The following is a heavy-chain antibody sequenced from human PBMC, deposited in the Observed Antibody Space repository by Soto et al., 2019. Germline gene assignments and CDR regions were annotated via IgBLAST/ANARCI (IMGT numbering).Heavy chain of an antibody. Sequence: SETLSLTCAVSGGSISSGGYSWSWIRQPPGKGLEWIGYIYHSGSTYYNPSLKSRVTISVDRSKNQFSLKLSSVTAADTAVYYCARGDAPNTMVRGGALGYYFDYWGQGTLVTVSS. D-gene: IGHD3-10*01. CDR3: ARGDAPNTMVRGGALGYYFDY. CDR1: GGSISSGGYS. V-gene: IGHV4-30-2*01. CDR2: IYHSGST. J-gene: IGHJ4*02.